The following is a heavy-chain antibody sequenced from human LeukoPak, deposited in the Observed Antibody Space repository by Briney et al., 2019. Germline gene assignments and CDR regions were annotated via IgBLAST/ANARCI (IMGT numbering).Heavy chain of an antibody. CDR2: IYSGGST. V-gene: IGHV3-53*01. CDR3: AIESGYGDLLFDY. J-gene: IGHJ4*02. D-gene: IGHD4-17*01. CDR1: GFTVSSNY. Sequence: PGGSLRLSCAASGFTVSSNYMSWVRQAPGKGLEWVSVIYSGGSTYYADSVEGRFTISRDNSKNTLYLQMNSLRAEDTAVYYCAIESGYGDLLFDYWGQGTLVTVSS.